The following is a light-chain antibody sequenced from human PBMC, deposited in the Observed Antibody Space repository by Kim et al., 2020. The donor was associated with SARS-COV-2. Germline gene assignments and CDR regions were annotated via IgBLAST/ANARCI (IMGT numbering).Light chain of an antibody. Sequence: EIVLTQSPATLSLSPGERATLSCRASQSVSSYLSWYQQKPGQAPRPLIYDAANRATGIPARFSGSGSGTDFTLTISSLEREDFAVYYCQQRSNLPPWTFGQGAQVEIK. CDR1: QSVSSY. CDR3: QQRSNLPPWT. J-gene: IGKJ1*01. CDR2: DAA. V-gene: IGKV3-11*01.